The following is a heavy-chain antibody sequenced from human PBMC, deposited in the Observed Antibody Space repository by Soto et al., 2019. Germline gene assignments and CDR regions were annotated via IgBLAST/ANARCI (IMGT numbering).Heavy chain of an antibody. CDR1: GYTFTIYY. Sequence: ASVKVSCKASGYTFTIYYMHCVLQAPGQGLEWMGIINPSGGSTSYAQKFQGRVTMTRDTSTSTVYMELSSLRSEDTAVYYCARSPAVAGRVDYWGQGTLVTVSS. V-gene: IGHV1-46*01. CDR2: INPSGGST. CDR3: ARSPAVAGRVDY. D-gene: IGHD6-19*01. J-gene: IGHJ4*02.